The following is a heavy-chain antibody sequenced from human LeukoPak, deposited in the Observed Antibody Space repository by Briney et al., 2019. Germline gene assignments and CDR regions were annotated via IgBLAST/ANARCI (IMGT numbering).Heavy chain of an antibody. J-gene: IGHJ4*02. V-gene: IGHV3-66*01. D-gene: IGHD5-12*01. CDR1: GLTVSRTY. CDR2: IYTGGTT. CDR3: ARGTLRSGYDS. Sequence: GGSLRLSCAASGLTVSRTYLIWVRQAPGKGLEWVSSIYTGGTTYYADSVKGRFTISRDNPKKTRHLQLTSLRADDTALYFCARGTLRSGYDSWGQGTLVTVSS.